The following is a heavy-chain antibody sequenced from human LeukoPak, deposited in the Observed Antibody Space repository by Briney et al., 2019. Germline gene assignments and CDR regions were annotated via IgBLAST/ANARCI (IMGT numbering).Heavy chain of an antibody. Sequence: KTGGSLRLSCAASGFTFSSYGMHWVRQAPGKALEWVAWINAYNGDTNYAQKLQGRVTLTTDTSTSTAYMELRSLRSDDTAVDGSGVWFDYWGQGTLVTVSS. D-gene: IGHD3-10*01. V-gene: IGHV1-18*01. CDR1: GFTFSSYG. CDR2: INAYNGDT. CDR3: GVWFDY. J-gene: IGHJ4*02.